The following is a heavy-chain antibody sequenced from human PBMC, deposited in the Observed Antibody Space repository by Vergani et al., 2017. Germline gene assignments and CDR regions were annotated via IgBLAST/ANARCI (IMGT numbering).Heavy chain of an antibody. J-gene: IGHJ4*01. V-gene: IGHV3-49*04. CDR3: TTGFPGSSWSTY. CDR2: VRNKEDGGTP. Sequence: EVQLVESGGHFVQPGGSLRLSCAGSGFTFDDYGMSWVRQAPGKGLEWVGFVRNKEDGGTPEHAASVKGRFTISRDDSKAIAYLQMNSLKTEDTAVYYCTTGFPGSSWSTYWGQGTLVTVSS. CDR1: GFTFDDYG. D-gene: IGHD6-13*01.